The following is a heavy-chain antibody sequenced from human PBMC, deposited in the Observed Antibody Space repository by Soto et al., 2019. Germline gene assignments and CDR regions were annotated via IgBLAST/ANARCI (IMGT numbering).Heavy chain of an antibody. CDR2: INHSGST. CDR3: ARGDRRYFDWLLTRGAFDI. Sequence: ETLSLTCAVYGGSFSGYYWSWIRQPPGKGLEWIGEINHSGSTNYNPSLKSRVTISVDTSKNQFSLKLSSVTAADTAVYYCARGDRRYFDWLLTRGAFDIWGQGTMVTVSS. D-gene: IGHD3-9*01. CDR1: GGSFSGYY. J-gene: IGHJ3*02. V-gene: IGHV4-34*01.